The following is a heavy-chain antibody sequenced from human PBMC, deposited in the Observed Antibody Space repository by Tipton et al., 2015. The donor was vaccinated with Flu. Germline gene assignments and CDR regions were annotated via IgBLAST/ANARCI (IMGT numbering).Heavy chain of an antibody. D-gene: IGHD2/OR15-2a*01. Sequence: GSLRLSCAASGFNLSSYEVNWVRQAPGKGLEWISYISVNSGTKYYADSVKGRFTISRDYAKKSVSLLMNSLGAEDTAVYYCARDPFLGTGDAFDIWGQGTMVAVSS. J-gene: IGHJ3*02. CDR3: ARDPFLGTGDAFDI. CDR2: ISVNSGTK. V-gene: IGHV3-48*03. CDR1: GFNLSSYE.